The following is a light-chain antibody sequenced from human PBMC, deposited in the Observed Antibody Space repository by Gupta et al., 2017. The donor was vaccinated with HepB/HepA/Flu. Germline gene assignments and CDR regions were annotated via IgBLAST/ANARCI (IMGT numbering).Light chain of an antibody. Sequence: DIQLTHSPSSLSASVGDRVTITCRASQSISNYLNWYQQKPGKAPNLLIYAASSLQSGVPSRFSGSGSGTDFTLTISSLQPEDFATYYCQQSYTTPWTFGQGTKVEIK. CDR1: QSISNY. J-gene: IGKJ1*01. CDR2: AAS. CDR3: QQSYTTPWT. V-gene: IGKV1-39*01.